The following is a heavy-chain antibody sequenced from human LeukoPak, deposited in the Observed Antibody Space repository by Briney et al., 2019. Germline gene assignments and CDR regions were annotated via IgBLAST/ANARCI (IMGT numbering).Heavy chain of an antibody. J-gene: IGHJ4*02. V-gene: IGHV3-21*01. Sequence: PGGSLRLSSAASGVTSSSYSMNWVCHAPGKGLGCGSSISSSSSYIYYADSVKGRFTISRDNAKNSLYLQMNSLRAEDTAVYYCARDCSSTSCYSGFDYWGQGTLVTVSS. CDR3: ARDCSSTSCYSGFDY. D-gene: IGHD2-2*01. CDR2: ISSSSSYI. CDR1: GVTSSSYS.